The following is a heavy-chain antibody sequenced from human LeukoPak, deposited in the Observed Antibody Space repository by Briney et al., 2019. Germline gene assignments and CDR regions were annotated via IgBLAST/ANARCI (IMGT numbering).Heavy chain of an antibody. Sequence: GGSLRLSCTASGFTFSTYAIHWVRQAPGKGLEWVSVIWYDGSNTYYADSVKGRFTISRDNSKNTLYLQMNSLRAEDTAVYYCARDSEELWFGEWGGAFDIWGQGTMVTVSS. CDR2: IWYDGSNT. D-gene: IGHD3-10*01. J-gene: IGHJ3*02. CDR3: ARDSEELWFGEWGGAFDI. CDR1: GFTFSTYA. V-gene: IGHV3-33*01.